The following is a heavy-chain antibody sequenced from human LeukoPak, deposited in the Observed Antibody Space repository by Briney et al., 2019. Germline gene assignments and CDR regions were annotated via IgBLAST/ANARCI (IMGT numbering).Heavy chain of an antibody. CDR1: GFTFNTYG. D-gene: IGHD2-8*01. Sequence: PGGSLRLSCTASGFTFNTYGMDRVRQAPGKGLEWVAVISYDGTYKAYAASVRGRFTISRDNSQNRLFLQMNSLRAEDTGVYYCVTPRPHKGVFDFWGQGTMVTVSS. CDR2: ISYDGTYK. CDR3: VTPRPHKGVFDF. J-gene: IGHJ3*01. V-gene: IGHV3-30*12.